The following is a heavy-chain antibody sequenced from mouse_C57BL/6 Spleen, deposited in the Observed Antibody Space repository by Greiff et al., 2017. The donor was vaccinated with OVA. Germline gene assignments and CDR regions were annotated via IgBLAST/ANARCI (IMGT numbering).Heavy chain of an antibody. CDR1: GFSLTSYG. D-gene: IGHD2-3*01. Sequence: QVQLKESGPGLVQPSQSLSITCTVSGFSLTSYGVHWVRQSPGKGLEWLGVIWRGGSTDYNAAFMSRLSITKDNSKSQVFCKMNSLQADDTAIYYCAKNYDGYYPLYAMDYWGQGTSVTVSS. CDR2: IWRGGST. V-gene: IGHV2-5*01. CDR3: AKNYDGYYPLYAMDY. J-gene: IGHJ4*01.